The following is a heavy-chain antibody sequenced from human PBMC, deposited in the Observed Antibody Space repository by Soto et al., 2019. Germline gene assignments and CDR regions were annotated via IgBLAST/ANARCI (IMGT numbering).Heavy chain of an antibody. Sequence: ITLKESGPTLVKPTQTLTLTCTFSGFSLNTGGVGVGWVRQPRGKAMEWLALIYWDDDERYRPSLRSRLNNTKDTINNQVVLTMTTMDPEDTATYYCVRNWRYYGGDYYYGMDAWGQGTTVTVSS. V-gene: IGHV2-5*02. D-gene: IGHD3-10*01. J-gene: IGHJ6*02. CDR2: IYWDDDE. CDR3: VRNWRYYGGDYYYGMDA. CDR1: GFSLNTGGVG.